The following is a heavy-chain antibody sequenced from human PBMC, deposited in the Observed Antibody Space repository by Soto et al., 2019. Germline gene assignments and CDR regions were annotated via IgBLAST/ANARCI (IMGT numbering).Heavy chain of an antibody. CDR3: ARGSPLNYDFWDTLWKNDYYYYYMDV. Sequence: QVQLVESGGGLVKPGGSLRLSCAASGFTFSDYYMSWIRQAPGKGLEWVSYISSSGSTIYYADSVKGRFTISRVKAKNSLYLQMNSLRAEDTAVYYCARGSPLNYDFWDTLWKNDYYYYYMDVWGKGTTVTVSS. CDR1: GFTFSDYY. D-gene: IGHD3-3*01. J-gene: IGHJ6*03. CDR2: ISSSGSTI. V-gene: IGHV3-11*01.